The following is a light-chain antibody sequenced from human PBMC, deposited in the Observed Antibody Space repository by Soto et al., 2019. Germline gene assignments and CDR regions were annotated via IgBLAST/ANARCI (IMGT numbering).Light chain of an antibody. J-gene: IGLJ1*01. CDR3: CSYAGSFYV. CDR1: SSDVGGYNYVGGYNF. V-gene: IGLV2-11*01. CDR2: DVN. Sequence: QSALTQPRSVSGSPGQSVTISCTGTSSDVGGYNYVGGYNFVSWYQQQPGKAPKLMIYDVNKRPSGVPDRFSGSKSGNTASLTISGLQAEDEADYYCCSYAGSFYVFGTGTKVTVL.